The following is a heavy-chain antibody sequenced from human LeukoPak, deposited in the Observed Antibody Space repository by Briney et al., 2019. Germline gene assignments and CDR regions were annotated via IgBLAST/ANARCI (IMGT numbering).Heavy chain of an antibody. Sequence: PGGSLRLSCAASEFTFSNYWMSWVRQAPGKGLEWVANIKRDGSEKKYVDSVKGRFTISRDNAKNSLYLQMNSLRAEDTALYYCARDWTYVNVVGRALVYWGERTLVTVSS. V-gene: IGHV3-7*01. CDR1: EFTFSNYW. J-gene: IGHJ4*02. CDR2: IKRDGSEK. CDR3: ARDWTYVNVVGRALVY. D-gene: IGHD3/OR15-3a*01.